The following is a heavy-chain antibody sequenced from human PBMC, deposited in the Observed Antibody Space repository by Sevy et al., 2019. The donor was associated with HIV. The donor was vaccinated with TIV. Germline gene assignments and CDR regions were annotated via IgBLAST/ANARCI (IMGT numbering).Heavy chain of an antibody. CDR3: ARDRDGSGSSGCYGMDV. CDR1: GLTFSSYS. J-gene: IGHJ6*02. CDR2: ISSSSSYI. D-gene: IGHD3-10*01. V-gene: IGHV3-21*01. Sequence: GGSLRLSCVASGLTFSSYSMKWVRQAPGKGLEWVSSISSSSSYIYYADSVKGRFTISRDNAKKSLYLQVNSLRAEDTAVYYCARDRDGSGSSGCYGMDVWGQGTTVTVSS.